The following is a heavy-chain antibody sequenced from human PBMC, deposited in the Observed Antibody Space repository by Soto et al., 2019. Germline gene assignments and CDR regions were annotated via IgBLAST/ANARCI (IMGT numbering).Heavy chain of an antibody. CDR2: IYPGDSDT. CDR1: GYSFNSYW. Sequence: GESLKISCKGSGYSFNSYWIGWVRQMPGKGLECIGIIYPGDSDTRYSPSFQGQVTISADKSISTAFLQWSSLKASDTAMYYCAGGGVRGVITRTRDYYGMDVWGQGTTVTVSS. V-gene: IGHV5-51*01. D-gene: IGHD3-10*01. J-gene: IGHJ6*02. CDR3: AGGGVRGVITRTRDYYGMDV.